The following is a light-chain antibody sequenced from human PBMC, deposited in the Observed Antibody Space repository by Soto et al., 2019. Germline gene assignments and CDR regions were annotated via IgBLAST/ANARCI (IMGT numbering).Light chain of an antibody. CDR3: AAWDDSLNGLL. V-gene: IGLV1-44*01. J-gene: IGLJ2*01. Sequence: QSVLTQPPSASGTPGQRVTISCSGSSSNIGGNAVNWYQHLPGTAPKLLIYSNNQRPSGVPDRFSGSKSGTSASLAISGLQSEDEADYYCAAWDDSLNGLLFGGGTKLTVL. CDR2: SNN. CDR1: SSNIGGNA.